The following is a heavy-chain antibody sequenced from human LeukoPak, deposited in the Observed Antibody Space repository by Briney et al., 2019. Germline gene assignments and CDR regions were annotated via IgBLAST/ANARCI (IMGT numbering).Heavy chain of an antibody. J-gene: IGHJ3*02. D-gene: IGHD3-10*01. Sequence: PSETLSLTCTVSGGSISRSSYYWGWIRQPPGKGLEWIGNVYYSGSTYYNPSLKSRVTISIDTSKSQFSLKLSSVTAAATAVYYGARDHLWFGESSAFDIWGQGTMVTVSS. V-gene: IGHV4-39*07. CDR2: VYYSGST. CDR1: GGSISRSSYY. CDR3: ARDHLWFGESSAFDI.